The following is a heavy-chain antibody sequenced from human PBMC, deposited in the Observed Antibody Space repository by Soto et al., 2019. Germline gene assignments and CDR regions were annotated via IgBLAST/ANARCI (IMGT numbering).Heavy chain of an antibody. CDR3: ARDREYYDFWSGYYSFYYYGTDV. D-gene: IGHD3-3*01. Sequence: ASVKVSCKASGYTFTGYYMHWVRQAPGQGLEWMGWINPNSGGTNYAQKFQGRVTMTRDTSISTAYMELSRLRSDDTAVYYCARDREYYDFWSGYYSFYYYGTDVWGQGTTVTVSS. CDR2: INPNSGGT. V-gene: IGHV1-2*02. CDR1: GYTFTGYY. J-gene: IGHJ6*02.